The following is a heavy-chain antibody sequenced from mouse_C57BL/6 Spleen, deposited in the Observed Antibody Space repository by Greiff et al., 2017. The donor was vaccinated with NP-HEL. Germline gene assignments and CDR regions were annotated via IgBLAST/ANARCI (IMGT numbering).Heavy chain of an antibody. V-gene: IGHV1-74*01. J-gene: IGHJ2*01. CDR2: IYPSDCVT. CDR1: GYTFTSYW. D-gene: IGHD1-1*01. Sequence: QVQLQQPGAELVKPGASVKVSCKASGYTFTSYWMHWVKQRPGQGLEWIGRIYPSDCVTNYKQKFKGKATLTVDKSSSTAYMQLSSLTSEDSAVYYCAIPTVVAPCDYWGQGTTLTVSS. CDR3: AIPTVVAPCDY.